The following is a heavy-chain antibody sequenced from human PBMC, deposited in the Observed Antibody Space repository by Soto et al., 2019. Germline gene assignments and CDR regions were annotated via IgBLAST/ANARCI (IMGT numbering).Heavy chain of an antibody. D-gene: IGHD3-9*01. J-gene: IGHJ3*02. CDR1: GFTFSSYS. CDR2: ISSSSSYI. V-gene: IGHV3-21*01. CDR3: ARDLTGLAYYDILTGYYLDAFDI. Sequence: VQLVESGGGLVKPGGSLRLSCAASGFTFSSYSMNWVRQAPGKGLEWVSSISSSSSYIYYADSVKGRFTISRDNAKNSLYLQMNSLRAEDTAVYYCARDLTGLAYYDILTGYYLDAFDIWGQGTMVTVSS.